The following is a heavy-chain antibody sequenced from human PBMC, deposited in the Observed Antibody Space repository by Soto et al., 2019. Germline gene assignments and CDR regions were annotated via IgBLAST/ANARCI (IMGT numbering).Heavy chain of an antibody. CDR1: GATFSRDT. V-gene: IGHV1-69*08. Sequence: QVHLVQSGAEVKKPGSSVKVSCKASGATFSRDTFSWVRQAPGQGLEWVGRITPVLGVEIYAQRFQGRVTITADTSATTVYMELSSLPSEDTDMDFCARDQTGFDYWGQGTLVTVSS. J-gene: IGHJ4*02. CDR2: ITPVLGVE. CDR3: ARDQTGFDY.